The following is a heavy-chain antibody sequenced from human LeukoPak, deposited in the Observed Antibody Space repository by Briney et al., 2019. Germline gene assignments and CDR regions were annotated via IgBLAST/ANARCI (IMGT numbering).Heavy chain of an antibody. J-gene: IGHJ3*02. V-gene: IGHV3-21*01. CDR1: GFTFSSYS. CDR2: ISSSSSYI. CDR3: AREMYAGWYFAFDI. D-gene: IGHD6-19*01. Sequence: AGGSLRLSCAASGFTFSSYSMNWVRQAPGKGLEWVSSISSSSSYIYYADSMKGRFTISRDNAKNSLFLQMSSLRAEDTAVYYCAREMYAGWYFAFDIWGQGTMVTVSS.